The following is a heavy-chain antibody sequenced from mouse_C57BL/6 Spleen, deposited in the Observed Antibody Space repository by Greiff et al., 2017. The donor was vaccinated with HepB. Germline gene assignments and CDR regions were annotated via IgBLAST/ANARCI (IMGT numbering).Heavy chain of an antibody. V-gene: IGHV1-39*01. CDR2: INPNYGTT. J-gene: IGHJ4*01. Sequence: EVKLMESGPELVKPGASVKISCKASGYSFTDYNMNWVKQSNGKSLEWIGVINPNYGTTSYNQKFKGKATLTVDQSSSTAYMQLNSLTSEDSAVYYCARSKYGNYDYYAMDYWGQGTSVTVSS. CDR1: GYSFTDYN. CDR3: ARSKYGNYDYYAMDY. D-gene: IGHD2-10*02.